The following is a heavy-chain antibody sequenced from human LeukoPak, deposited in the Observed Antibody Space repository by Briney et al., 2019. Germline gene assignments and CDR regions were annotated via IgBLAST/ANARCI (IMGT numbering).Heavy chain of an antibody. V-gene: IGHV4-34*01. CDR1: GGSFSGYY. CDR2: INHSGST. CDR3: ARAYCGGDCYPLDY. D-gene: IGHD2-21*02. Sequence: PSETLSLTCAVYGGSFSGYYWSWIRQPPGKGLEWIGEINHSGSTNYNPSLKSRVTISVDTSKNQFSLKLSSVTAADTAVYYCARAYCGGDCYPLDYWGQGTLVTVSS. J-gene: IGHJ4*02.